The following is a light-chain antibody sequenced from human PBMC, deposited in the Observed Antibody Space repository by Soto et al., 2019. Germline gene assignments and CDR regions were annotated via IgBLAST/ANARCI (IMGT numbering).Light chain of an antibody. CDR3: QQFGSSPFT. Sequence: EIVLTQSPGTLSLSPGERATLSCRASQSVSSSYLAWYQQKPGKAPRLLIYGASSRATGIPDRFSGSGSGTDFTLPISRLEPEDFAVYYCQQFGSSPFTFGPGTKVDIK. J-gene: IGKJ3*01. CDR2: GAS. CDR1: QSVSSSY. V-gene: IGKV3-20*01.